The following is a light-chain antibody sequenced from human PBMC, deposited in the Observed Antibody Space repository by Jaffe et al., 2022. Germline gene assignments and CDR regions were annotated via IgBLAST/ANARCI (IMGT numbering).Light chain of an antibody. J-gene: IGKJ4*01. CDR3: QQVNNYPLT. CDR1: QDVSSF. Sequence: DIQLTQSPSFLSASVGDGVTITCRASQDVSSFLAWYQQKPGKAPKLLIYGASSLQSGVPSRFSGSGSGTEFTLTISSLQPEDFATYYCQQVNNYPLTFGGGTKVEIK. V-gene: IGKV1-9*01. CDR2: GAS.